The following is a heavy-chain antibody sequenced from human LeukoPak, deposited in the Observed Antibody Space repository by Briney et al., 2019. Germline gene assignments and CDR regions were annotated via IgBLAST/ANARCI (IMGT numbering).Heavy chain of an antibody. CDR2: ISSSSSTI. D-gene: IGHD6-13*01. J-gene: IGHJ5*02. CDR3: ARDIRGAAEKNSRPDVAYNWFDP. CDR1: GFTFSSYS. Sequence: PGGSLRLSCAASGFTFSSYSMNWVRQAPGKGLEWVSYISSSSSTIYYADSVKGRFTISRDNAKNSLYLQMNSLRAEDTAVYYCARDIRGAAEKNSRPDVAYNWFDPWGQGTLVTVSS. V-gene: IGHV3-48*01.